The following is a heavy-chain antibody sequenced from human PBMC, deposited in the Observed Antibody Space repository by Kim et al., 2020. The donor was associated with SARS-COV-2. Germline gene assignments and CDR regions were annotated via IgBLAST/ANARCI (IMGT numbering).Heavy chain of an antibody. J-gene: IGHJ4*02. Sequence: YYAASVKGRFTISRDNSKNTLYLQMNSLRAEDTAVYYCAKAEFLEYSHDYWGQGTLVTVSS. CDR3: AKAEFLEYSHDY. V-gene: IGHV3-23*01. D-gene: IGHD2-15*01.